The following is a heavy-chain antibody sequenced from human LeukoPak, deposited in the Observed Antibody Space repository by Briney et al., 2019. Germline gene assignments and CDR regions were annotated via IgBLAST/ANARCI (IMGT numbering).Heavy chain of an antibody. CDR1: GFTFSSYG. CDR3: AKDPFDYSNYPHTAGFDY. V-gene: IGHV3-33*06. CDR2: IWYDGSNK. D-gene: IGHD4-11*01. J-gene: IGHJ4*02. Sequence: GKSLRLSCAASGFTFSSYGMHWVRQAPGKGLEWVAVIWYDGSNKYYGDSVKGRFTISRDNSKNTLYLQMNSLRAEDTAVYYCAKDPFDYSNYPHTAGFDYWGQGTLVTVSS.